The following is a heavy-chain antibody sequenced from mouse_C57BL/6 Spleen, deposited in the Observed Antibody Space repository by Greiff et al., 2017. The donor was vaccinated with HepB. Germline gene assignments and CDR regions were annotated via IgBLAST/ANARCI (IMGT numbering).Heavy chain of an antibody. V-gene: IGHV1-50*01. CDR3: ARTRYYYGSSLTGDY. J-gene: IGHJ2*01. D-gene: IGHD1-1*01. CDR1: GYTFTSYW. Sequence: VKLQQPGAELVKPGASVKLSCKASGYTFTSYWMQWVKQRPGQGLEWIGEIDPSDSYTNYNQKFKGKATLTVDTSSSTAYMQLSSLTSEDSAVYYCARTRYYYGSSLTGDYWGQGTTLTVSS. CDR2: IDPSDSYT.